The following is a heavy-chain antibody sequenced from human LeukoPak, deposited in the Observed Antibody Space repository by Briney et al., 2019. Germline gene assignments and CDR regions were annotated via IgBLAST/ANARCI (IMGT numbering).Heavy chain of an antibody. Sequence: ASVKVSCKASGGTFISYAISWVRQAPGQGLEWMGGIIPIFGTANYAQKFHGRVTITADESTSTAYMELSSLRSQDTAVYYCARGWLAETMVVTPYNYWGQGTLVTVSS. CDR3: ARGWLAETMVVTPYNY. CDR2: IIPIFGTA. D-gene: IGHD4-23*01. CDR1: GGTFISYA. J-gene: IGHJ4*02. V-gene: IGHV1-69*13.